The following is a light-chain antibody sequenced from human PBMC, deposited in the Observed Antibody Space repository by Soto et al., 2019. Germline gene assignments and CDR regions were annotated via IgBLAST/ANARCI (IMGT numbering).Light chain of an antibody. Sequence: QSALTQPASVSGSPGQSITISCTGTSRDVGSYNLVSWYQQHSGKAPKLMIYEGSKRPSGVSNRFSGSKSGNTASLTISGIQAEDEADDYCCSYAGSSTSVVFGGGTKLTVL. J-gene: IGLJ2*01. CDR2: EGS. CDR3: CSYAGSSTSVV. V-gene: IGLV2-23*01. CDR1: SRDVGSYNL.